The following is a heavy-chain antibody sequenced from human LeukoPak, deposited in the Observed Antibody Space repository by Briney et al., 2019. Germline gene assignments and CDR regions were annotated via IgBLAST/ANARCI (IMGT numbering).Heavy chain of an antibody. J-gene: IGHJ6*02. V-gene: IGHV1-2*02. CDR1: GYTFTGYY. D-gene: IGHD3-10*01. Sequence: ASVKVSCKASGYTFTGYYMHWVRQAPGQGLEWMGWINPNSGGTNYAQKFQGRFTMTRDTSISTAYMELSRLRSDDTAVYYCASRDMVRGVIPQYYYGMDVWGQGTTVTVSS. CDR2: INPNSGGT. CDR3: ASRDMVRGVIPQYYYGMDV.